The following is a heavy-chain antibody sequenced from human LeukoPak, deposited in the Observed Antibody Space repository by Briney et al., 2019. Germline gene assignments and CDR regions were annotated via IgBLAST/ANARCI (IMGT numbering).Heavy chain of an antibody. Sequence: ASVKVSCKASEFSFTDYYLHWVRQAPGQGLEWMGWMNPNNGGTKYAQKFQGRATMTRDTSTSTAYMELSSLSSDDTAVYYCARGSFVDGGDNRRASDIWCQGTMVTVSS. J-gene: IGHJ3*02. CDR1: EFSFTDYY. CDR3: ARGSFVDGGDNRRASDI. D-gene: IGHD2-21*01. V-gene: IGHV1-2*02. CDR2: MNPNNGGT.